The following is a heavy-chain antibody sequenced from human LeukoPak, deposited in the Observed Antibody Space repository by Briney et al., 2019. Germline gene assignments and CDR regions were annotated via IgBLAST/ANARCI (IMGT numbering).Heavy chain of an antibody. V-gene: IGHV1-69*13. J-gene: IGHJ4*02. D-gene: IGHD6-13*01. CDR1: VGTFSSYA. Sequence: SVKVSCKASVGTFSSYAISWVRQAPGQGLEWMGRIIPIFGTANYAQKFQGRVTITADESKSTAYMELSSLRSEDTAVYYCARNFPSMAAAGFYYFDYWGQGTLVTVSS. CDR3: ARNFPSMAAAGFYYFDY. CDR2: IIPIFGTA.